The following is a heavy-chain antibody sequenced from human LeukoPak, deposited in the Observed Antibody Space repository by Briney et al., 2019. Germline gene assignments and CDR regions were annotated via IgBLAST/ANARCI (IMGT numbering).Heavy chain of an antibody. CDR3: ARDDTMVRGGLGDY. CDR2: IYYSGST. CDR1: GGSISSSSYY. Sequence: SETLSLTCTVSGGSISSSSYYWGWIRQPPGKGLEWIGSIYYSGSTYCNPSLKSRVTISVDTSKNQFSLKLSSVTAADTAVYYCARDDTMVRGGLGDYWGQGTLVTVSS. D-gene: IGHD3-10*01. V-gene: IGHV4-39*07. J-gene: IGHJ4*02.